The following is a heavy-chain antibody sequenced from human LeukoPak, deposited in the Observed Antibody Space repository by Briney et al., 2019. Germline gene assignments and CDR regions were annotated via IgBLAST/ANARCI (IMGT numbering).Heavy chain of an antibody. J-gene: IGHJ4*02. CDR1: GGSISSSSYY. D-gene: IGHD3-22*01. CDR3: ARRGYDSSEGYFDY. CDR2: IYHSGST. Sequence: SETLSLTCTVSGGSISSSSYYWGWIRQPPGKGLEWIGYIYHSGSTYYNPSLKSRVTISVDRSKNQFSLKLSSVTAADTAVYYCARRGYDSSEGYFDYWGQGTLVTVSS. V-gene: IGHV4-30-2*01.